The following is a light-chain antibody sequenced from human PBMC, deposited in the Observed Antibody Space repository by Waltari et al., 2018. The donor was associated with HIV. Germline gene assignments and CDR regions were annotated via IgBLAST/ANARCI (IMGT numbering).Light chain of an antibody. V-gene: IGLV2-14*03. CDR3: SSYTTTGTLV. CDR2: GVS. J-gene: IGLJ1*01. CDR1: SSDISASHP. Sequence: HSALTQPASVSGSPGQSIPIFCIGTSSDISASHPVPWYQQHPGKAPKLIVYGVSNRPSDVSARFSGSKSGNTASLTISGLQDDDESDYYCSSYTTTGTLVFGSGTKVTVL.